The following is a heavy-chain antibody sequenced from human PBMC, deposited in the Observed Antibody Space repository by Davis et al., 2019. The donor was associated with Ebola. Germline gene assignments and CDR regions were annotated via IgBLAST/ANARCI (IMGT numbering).Heavy chain of an antibody. D-gene: IGHD1-26*01. CDR2: IDTDGSLT. CDR1: GFTFSRYW. J-gene: IGHJ4*02. V-gene: IGHV3-74*01. Sequence: GESLKISCATSGFTFSRYWMHWVRQAPGKGLVWVSRIDTDGSLTDYADSVKGRFTLSRDNAKNSLYLQMNSLRVEDTAVYYCARPLRSTSPIYWGQGTLVTVSS. CDR3: ARPLRSTSPIY.